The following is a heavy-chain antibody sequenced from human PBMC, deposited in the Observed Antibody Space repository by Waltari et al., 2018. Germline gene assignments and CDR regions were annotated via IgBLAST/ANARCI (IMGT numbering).Heavy chain of an antibody. CDR3: ASQNGGNSWWLDP. V-gene: IGHV3-74*01. J-gene: IGHJ5*02. CDR1: EFTFRGYW. D-gene: IGHD2-21*02. CDR2: INSDESST. Sequence: EVQLVESGGGLVQPGGSLRHSCAASEFTFRGYWMHWVRQAPGKGLVWVSRINSDESSTSYADSVKGRFTISRDNAKNTLYLQMNSLRAEDTAVYYCASQNGGNSWWLDPWGQGTLVTVSS.